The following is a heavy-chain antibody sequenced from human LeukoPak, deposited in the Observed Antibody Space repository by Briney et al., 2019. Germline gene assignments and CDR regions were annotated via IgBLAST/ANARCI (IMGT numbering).Heavy chain of an antibody. CDR3: AKGRGVRDGYRNFDY. D-gene: IGHD5-24*01. V-gene: IGHV3-66*02. CDR2: IYSGGST. Sequence: GGSLRLSCAASGFTVSSNYMSWVRQAPGKGLEWVSVIYSGGSTYYADSVKGRFTISRDNSKNTLYLQMNSLRAEDTAVYYCAKGRGVRDGYRNFDYWGQGTLVTVSS. J-gene: IGHJ4*02. CDR1: GFTVSSNY.